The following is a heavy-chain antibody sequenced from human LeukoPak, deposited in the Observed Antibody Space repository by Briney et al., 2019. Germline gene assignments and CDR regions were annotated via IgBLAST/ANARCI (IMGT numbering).Heavy chain of an antibody. CDR1: GYSISSGYY. Sequence: SETLSLTCTVSGYSISSGYYWGWIRQPPGKGLEWIGSIYQSGSTYHNPSLKSRVTISVDTSKNQFSLKLSSVTAADTAVYYCARRGQQLASDFDYWGQGTLVTVSS. V-gene: IGHV4-38-2*02. D-gene: IGHD6-13*01. CDR2: IYQSGST. CDR3: ARRGQQLASDFDY. J-gene: IGHJ4*02.